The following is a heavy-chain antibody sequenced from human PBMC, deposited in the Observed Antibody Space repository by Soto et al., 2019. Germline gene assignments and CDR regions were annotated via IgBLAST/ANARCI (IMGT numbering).Heavy chain of an antibody. CDR3: AQVQFAKDGNSNLPDRFYP. D-gene: IGHD4-4*01. CDR1: GITLSSYA. CDR2: ISGCGGST. J-gene: IGHJ5*01. Sequence: CGSQRLSWAAGGITLSSYAMRWGRQAPGKGLEWVSAISGCGGSTYYADSVKGRFTISRDTSRNTLYLNMHSLRDADTAVYYCAQVQFAKDGNSNLPDRFYPCDKGMMATV. V-gene: IGHV3-23*01.